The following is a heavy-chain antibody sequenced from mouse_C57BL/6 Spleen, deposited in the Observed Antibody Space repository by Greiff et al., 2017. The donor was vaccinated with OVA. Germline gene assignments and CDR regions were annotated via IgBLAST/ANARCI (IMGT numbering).Heavy chain of an antibody. V-gene: IGHV1-82*01. J-gene: IGHJ2*01. Sequence: VQLQQSGPELVKPGASVKISCKASGYAFSSSWMNWVKQRPGKGLEWIGRIYPGDGDTNYNGKFKGKATLTADKSSSTAYMQLSSLTSEDSAVYFCARGRDYFDYWGQGTTRTVSS. CDR2: IYPGDGDT. CDR3: ARGRDYFDY. CDR1: GYAFSSSW.